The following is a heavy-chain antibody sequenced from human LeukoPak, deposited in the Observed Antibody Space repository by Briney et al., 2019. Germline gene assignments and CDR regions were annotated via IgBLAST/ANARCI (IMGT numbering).Heavy chain of an antibody. Sequence: PSETLSLTCTVSGGSISSSSYYWGWIRQPPGKGLEWIGSIYYSGSTYYNPSLKSRVTISVDTSKNQFSLKLSSVTAADTAVYYCARVGYSYGYLDYWGQGTLVTVSS. D-gene: IGHD5-18*01. CDR3: ARVGYSYGYLDY. J-gene: IGHJ4*02. CDR1: GGSISSSSYY. CDR2: IYYSGST. V-gene: IGHV4-39*07.